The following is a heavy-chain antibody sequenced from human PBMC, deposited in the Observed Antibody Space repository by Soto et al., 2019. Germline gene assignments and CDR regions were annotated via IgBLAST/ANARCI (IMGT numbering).Heavy chain of an antibody. Sequence: ASVKVSCKASGYTFTSYYMHWVRQAPGQGLEWMGIINPSGGSTSYAQKFQGRVTMTRDTSTSTVYMELSSLRSEDTAVYYCARDGGYCSSTSCYAGEYYYYYMDVWGKGTTVTVSS. D-gene: IGHD2-2*03. CDR2: INPSGGST. CDR1: GYTFTSYY. J-gene: IGHJ6*03. CDR3: ARDGGYCSSTSCYAGEYYYYYMDV. V-gene: IGHV1-46*03.